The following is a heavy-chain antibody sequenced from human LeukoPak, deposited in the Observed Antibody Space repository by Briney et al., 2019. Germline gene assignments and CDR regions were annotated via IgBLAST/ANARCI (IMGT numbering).Heavy chain of an antibody. CDR3: AKDSAVAPYYFDY. V-gene: IGHV3-23*01. D-gene: IGHD6-19*01. Sequence: GGSLRLSCAASGFTFSSYAMSWVRQAPGKGLEWVSAISGSGGSTYYADSVKGRCTISRDNSKNTLYLQMNSLRAEDTAVYYCAKDSAVAPYYFDYWGQGTLVTVSS. CDR2: ISGSGGST. CDR1: GFTFSSYA. J-gene: IGHJ4*02.